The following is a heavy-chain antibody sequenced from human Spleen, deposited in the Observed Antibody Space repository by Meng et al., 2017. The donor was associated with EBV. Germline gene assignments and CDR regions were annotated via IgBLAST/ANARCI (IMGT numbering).Heavy chain of an antibody. CDR3: ARPFPSWQSPRLDPFGA. J-gene: IGHJ5*02. CDR1: GESYRSIHW. V-gene: IGHV4-4*02. D-gene: IGHD6-19*01. CDR2: FYHTGPT. Sequence: SCPDWGKPSETSPPPWPCPGESYRSIHWWSWVRQPPGKGLEWIGEFYHTGPTNYNPSLKSRVTISVDKSKNQFSLRLTSVTAADTAVYYCARPFPSWQSPRLDPFGAWGQGTLVTVSS.